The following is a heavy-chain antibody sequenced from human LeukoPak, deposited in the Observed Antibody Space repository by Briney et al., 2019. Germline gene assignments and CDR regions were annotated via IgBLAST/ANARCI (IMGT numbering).Heavy chain of an antibody. CDR1: GFTFSSYS. Sequence: GGSLRLSCAAPGFTFSSYSMNWVRQAPGKGLEWVSYISSSGSDIYYADSVKGRFTISRDNAKNSLYLHMNSLRAEDTAVYYCARDYGGSSPFDYWGQGTLVTVSS. CDR2: ISSSGSDI. J-gene: IGHJ4*02. V-gene: IGHV3-21*05. D-gene: IGHD4-23*01. CDR3: ARDYGGSSPFDY.